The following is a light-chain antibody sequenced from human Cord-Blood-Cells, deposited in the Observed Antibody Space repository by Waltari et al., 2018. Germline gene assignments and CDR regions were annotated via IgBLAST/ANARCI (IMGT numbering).Light chain of an antibody. CDR3: QQYYSTPYT. V-gene: IGKV4-1*01. J-gene: IGKJ2*01. Sequence: DIVMTPSPHSLVVSMGERATINCNSTQSVLYSSNNKNYLAWYQQKPGQPPKLLIYWASTRESGVPDRFSGSGSRTDFTLTISSLQAEDVAVYYCQQYYSTPYTFGQGTKLENK. CDR2: WAS. CDR1: QSVLYSSNNKNY.